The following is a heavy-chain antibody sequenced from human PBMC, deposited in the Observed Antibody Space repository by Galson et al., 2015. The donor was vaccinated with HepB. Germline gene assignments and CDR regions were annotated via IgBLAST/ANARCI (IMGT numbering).Heavy chain of an antibody. CDR2: IDWDDDK. D-gene: IGHD5-24*01. CDR3: ARMESGDGYNYSHFDY. J-gene: IGHJ4*02. CDR1: GFSLSTSGMC. V-gene: IGHV2-70*01. Sequence: PALVKPTQTLTLTCTFSGFSLSTSGMCVSWIRQPPGKALEWLALIDWDDDKYYSTSLKTRLTISKDTSKNQVVLTMTNMDPVDTATYYCARMESGDGYNYSHFDYWGQGTLVTVSS.